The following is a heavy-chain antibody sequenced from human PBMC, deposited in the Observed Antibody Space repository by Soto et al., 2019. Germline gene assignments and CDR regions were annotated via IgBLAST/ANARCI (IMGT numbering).Heavy chain of an antibody. Sequence: ELQLLESGGGLVQPGGSLRLSCAGFTFNGQDMIYAMSWVRQAPGKGLEWVPSITGSGDATYYADSVKCRFTISRDNSRNTLYLQRSSLRGEDTAVYYCANLDGPGGGDGGDCWGQGILVTVSS. D-gene: IGHD2-21*02. V-gene: IGHV3-23*01. J-gene: IGHJ4*02. CDR1: FTFNGQDMIYA. CDR2: ITGSGDAT. CDR3: ANLDGPGGGDGGDC.